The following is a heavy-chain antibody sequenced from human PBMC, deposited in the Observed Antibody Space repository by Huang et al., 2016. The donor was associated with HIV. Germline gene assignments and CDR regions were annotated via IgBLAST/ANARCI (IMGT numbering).Heavy chain of an antibody. J-gene: IGHJ4*02. V-gene: IGHV3-7*01. CDR1: GFTFSSYW. D-gene: IGHD1-1*01. CDR2: IKLDGSEK. Sequence: EVHLVESGGGLVQPGGSLRLSCATSGFTFSSYWMTWVRQAPGKGLEWVANIKLDGSEKYYFDSVKGRFTISRDNSKNSLYLQMNSLRVEDTAVYYCARDRTATTGSPYFDYWGQGTLLTVSS. CDR3: ARDRTATTGSPYFDY.